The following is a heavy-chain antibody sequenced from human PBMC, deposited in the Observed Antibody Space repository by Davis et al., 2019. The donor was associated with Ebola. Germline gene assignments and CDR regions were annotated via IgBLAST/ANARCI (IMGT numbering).Heavy chain of an antibody. CDR1: GFTFSNYA. Sequence: GESLKISCAASGFTFSNYAMHWVRQAPGQGLEWVARVSNDGSKGSYADSVKGRFTISRDNIKNSLFLQMNRLTDEDTAVYYCARDTYYYYNTMDVWGKGTTVTVSS. J-gene: IGHJ6*04. CDR2: VSNDGSKG. CDR3: ARDTYYYYNTMDV. V-gene: IGHV3-30*04.